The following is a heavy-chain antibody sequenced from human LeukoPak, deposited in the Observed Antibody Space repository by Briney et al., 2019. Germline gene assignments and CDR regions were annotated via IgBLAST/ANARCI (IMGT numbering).Heavy chain of an antibody. CDR3: ARDITMVRGVIPSYYYYYGMDV. J-gene: IGHJ6*04. CDR1: GFTFSSYW. Sequence: GGSLRLSCAASGFTFSSYWMSWVRQAPGKGLEWVANIKQDGSEKYYVDSVKGRFTISRDNAKNSLYLQMNSLRAEDTAVYYCARDITMVRGVIPSYYYYYGMDVWGKGTTVTVSS. V-gene: IGHV3-7*01. CDR2: IKQDGSEK. D-gene: IGHD3-10*01.